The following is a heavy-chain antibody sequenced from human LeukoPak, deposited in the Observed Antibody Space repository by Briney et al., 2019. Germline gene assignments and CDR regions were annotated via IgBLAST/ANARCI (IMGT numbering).Heavy chain of an antibody. V-gene: IGHV4-30-2*01. CDR1: GGSISSDGYY. CDR3: ARYSHSISSRIDY. Sequence: PSQTLSLTCTVSGGSISSDGYYWSWIRQPPGKGLEWIGYIHHSGSTYYNPSLKSRVTISVDTSKNQFSLKLSSVTAADTAVYYCARYSHSISSRIDYWGQGTLVTVSS. D-gene: IGHD2-15*01. J-gene: IGHJ4*02. CDR2: IHHSGST.